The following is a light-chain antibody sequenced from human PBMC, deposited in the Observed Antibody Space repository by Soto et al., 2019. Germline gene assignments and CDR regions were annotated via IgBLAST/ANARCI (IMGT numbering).Light chain of an antibody. Sequence: EIVLTQFPGALSLSPGERVTLSCRASQTVSNTYLAWYQQKSGQAPKFLIYGASNRATGIPDRFSGSGSGTDCTLTISRLEPEDFAVYYCQQYGALPHTFGGVTKVEIK. CDR3: QQYGALPHT. CDR2: GAS. V-gene: IGKV3-20*01. J-gene: IGKJ4*01. CDR1: QTVSNTY.